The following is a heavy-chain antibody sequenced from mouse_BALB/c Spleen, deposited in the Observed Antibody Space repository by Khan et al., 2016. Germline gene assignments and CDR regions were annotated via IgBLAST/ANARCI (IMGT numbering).Heavy chain of an antibody. J-gene: IGHJ3*01. CDR2: IWSGGST. D-gene: IGHD2-14*01. V-gene: IGHV2-2*02. Sequence: QVQLKESGPGLVQPSQSLSITCTVSGFSLTSYGVHWVRQSPGKGLEWLGVIWSGGSTDYNAAFISRLSISKDNSKSQVFFKMNSLQANDTAIDYCARRGNYRYAFAYWGQGTLVTVSA. CDR3: ARRGNYRYAFAY. CDR1: GFSLTSYG.